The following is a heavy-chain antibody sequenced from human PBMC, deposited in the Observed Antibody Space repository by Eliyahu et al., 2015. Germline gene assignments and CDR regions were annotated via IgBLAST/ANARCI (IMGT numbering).Heavy chain of an antibody. CDR1: GFXFDDYY. J-gene: IGHJ4*02. V-gene: IGHV3-11*06. CDR2: ISSSGGYNT. Sequence: QVQLVESGGGLVKPGGSLRLSCAASGFXFDDYYMSWXRQAPGKGLEWVSYISSSGGYNTKYAGSVKGRFTISRDNAKNSLYLQMNSLRAEDTAVYYCARDWGMDTVANFDYWGQGTLVTVSS. CDR3: ARDWGMDTVANFDY. D-gene: IGHD5-12*01.